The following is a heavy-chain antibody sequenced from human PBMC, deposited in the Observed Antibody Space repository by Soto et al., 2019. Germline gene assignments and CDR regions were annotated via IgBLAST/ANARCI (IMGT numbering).Heavy chain of an antibody. V-gene: IGHV3-7*01. Sequence: EVQLVESGGGLVQPGGSLRLSCEASGFTFSRYWMTWVRQAPGKGLEWVANIKQDGSEKYYVDSVKGRFTISRDNAKNSLYPQMNSLRAEDTAVYYCARDSLSNGWYPYYFDYWGQGPLVTVSS. D-gene: IGHD6-19*01. CDR1: GFTFSRYW. CDR2: IKQDGSEK. J-gene: IGHJ4*02. CDR3: ARDSLSNGWYPYYFDY.